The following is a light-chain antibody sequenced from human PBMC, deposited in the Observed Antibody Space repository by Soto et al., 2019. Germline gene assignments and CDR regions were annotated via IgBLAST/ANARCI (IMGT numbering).Light chain of an antibody. CDR1: HPINKW. CDR3: QQYANYPLT. Sequence: DIEMPQPPSSLSASVGDRVSITCRASHPINKWLSWYQQKPNQAPRSLIYTTSIRQSGVPSRFSGSGSGTDFTLTITSPHPEDFATYVCQQYANYPLTFGRGTRLDI. V-gene: IGKV1D-16*01. CDR2: TTS. J-gene: IGKJ5*01.